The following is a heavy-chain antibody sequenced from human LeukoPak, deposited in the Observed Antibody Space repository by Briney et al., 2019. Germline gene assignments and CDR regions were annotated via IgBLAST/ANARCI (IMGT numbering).Heavy chain of an antibody. CDR3: AKDQGSSWYLVDY. CDR2: IRYDGSNK. Sequence: PGGSLRLSRAPSGFTFSSYGMHWVRQAPGKGLEWVAFIRYDGSNKYYADSVKGRFTISRDNSKNTLYLQMNSLRAEDTAVYYCAKDQGSSWYLVDYWGQGTLVTVSS. V-gene: IGHV3-30*02. CDR1: GFTFSSYG. D-gene: IGHD6-13*01. J-gene: IGHJ4*02.